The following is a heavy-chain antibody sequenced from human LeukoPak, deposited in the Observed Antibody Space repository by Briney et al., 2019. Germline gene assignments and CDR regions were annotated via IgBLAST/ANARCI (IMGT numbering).Heavy chain of an antibody. D-gene: IGHD5-24*01. Sequence: ASVKVSCKASGYTFTSYGISWVRQAPGQGLEWMGWISAYNGNTNYAQKFQGRVTMTRDTSTSTVYMELSSLGSEDTAVYYCASMPAEMATIEAEGWVYWGQGTLVTVSS. CDR2: ISAYNGNT. CDR1: GYTFTSYG. J-gene: IGHJ4*02. CDR3: ASMPAEMATIEAEGWVY. V-gene: IGHV1-18*01.